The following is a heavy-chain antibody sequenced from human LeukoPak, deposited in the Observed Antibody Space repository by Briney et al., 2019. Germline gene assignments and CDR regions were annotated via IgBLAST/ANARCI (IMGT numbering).Heavy chain of an antibody. V-gene: IGHV4-59*01. Sequence: PSETLSLTCTVSGGSISSYYWSWIRQPPGKGLEWIGYIYYSGSTNYNPSLKSRVTISVDTSKNQFSLKLSSVTAADTAVYYCARGLAARRRLSNFDPWGQGTLVTVSS. CDR2: IYYSGST. J-gene: IGHJ5*02. D-gene: IGHD6-6*01. CDR1: GGSISSYY. CDR3: ARGLAARRRLSNFDP.